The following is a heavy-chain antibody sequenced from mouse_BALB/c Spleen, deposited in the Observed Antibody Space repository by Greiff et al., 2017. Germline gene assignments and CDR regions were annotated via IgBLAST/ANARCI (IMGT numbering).Heavy chain of an antibody. J-gene: IGHJ2*01. CDR1: GYSITSDYA. CDR2: ISYSGST. V-gene: IGHV3-2*02. CDR3: ASTMITKDYYFDY. Sequence: EVKLQESGPGLVKPSQSLSLTCTVTGYSITSDYAWNWIRQFPGNKLEWMGYISYSGSTSYNPSLKSRISITRDTSKNQFFLQLNSVTTEDTATYYCASTMITKDYYFDYWGQGTTLTVSS. D-gene: IGHD2-4*01.